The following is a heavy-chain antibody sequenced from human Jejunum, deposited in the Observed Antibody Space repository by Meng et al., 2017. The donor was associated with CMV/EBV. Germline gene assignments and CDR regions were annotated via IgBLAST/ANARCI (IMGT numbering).Heavy chain of an antibody. CDR2: IVWHSGSI. J-gene: IGHJ6*02. CDR3: ARSAPYVYSSPGV. D-gene: IGHD6-19*01. CDR1: GFTFENFA. Sequence: SGFTFENFAMDWVRQAPGKGLEWVAGIVWHSGSIGYADSVEGRFTISRDNTKNSLYLQMNSLRAEDTAVYSCARSAPYVYSSPGVWGQGTTVTVSS. V-gene: IGHV3-9*01.